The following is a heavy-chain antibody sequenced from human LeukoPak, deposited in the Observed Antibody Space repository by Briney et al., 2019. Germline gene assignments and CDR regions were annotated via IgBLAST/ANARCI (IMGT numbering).Heavy chain of an antibody. D-gene: IGHD6-19*01. CDR2: IIPIFGTA. CDR1: GGTFISYA. Sequence: SVKVSCKASGGTFISYAISWVRQAPGQGLEWMGGIIPIFGTANYAQKFQGRVTITRDTSASTAYMELSSLRSEDTAVYYCARGSIAVAGPDFAFDYWGQGTLVTVSS. V-gene: IGHV1-69*05. CDR3: ARGSIAVAGPDFAFDY. J-gene: IGHJ4*02.